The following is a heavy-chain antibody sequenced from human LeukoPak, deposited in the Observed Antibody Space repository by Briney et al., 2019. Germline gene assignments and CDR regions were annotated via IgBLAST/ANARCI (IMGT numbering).Heavy chain of an antibody. D-gene: IGHD5-12*01. CDR3: ARAPRSGYDAGFDY. Sequence: SETLSLTCAVYGGSFSGYYWSWIRQPPGKGLEWIGEINHSGSTNYNPSLKSRVTISVDTSKNQFSLKLSSVTAADTAVYYCARAPRSGYDAGFDYWGQGTLVTVSS. CDR1: GGSFSGYY. V-gene: IGHV4-34*01. J-gene: IGHJ4*02. CDR2: INHSGST.